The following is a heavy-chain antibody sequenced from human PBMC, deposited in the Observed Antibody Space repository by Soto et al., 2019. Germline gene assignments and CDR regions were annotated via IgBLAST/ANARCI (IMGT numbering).Heavy chain of an antibody. J-gene: IGHJ5*02. Sequence: PSETLSLTCAVYGGSFSGYYWGWIRQPPGKGLEWIGEINHSGSTNYNPSLKSRVTISVDTSKNQFSLKLSSVTAADTAVYYCARAVRYSGYDYVRWFDPWGQGTLVTVSS. CDR1: GGSFSGYY. CDR3: ARAVRYSGYDYVRWFDP. CDR2: INHSGST. V-gene: IGHV4-34*01. D-gene: IGHD5-12*01.